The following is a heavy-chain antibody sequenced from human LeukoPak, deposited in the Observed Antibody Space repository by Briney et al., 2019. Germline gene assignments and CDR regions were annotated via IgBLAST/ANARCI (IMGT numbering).Heavy chain of an antibody. CDR3: ASLLSVPADMGNYYYNYMDV. Sequence: FSSYEMNWIRQPPGNGVEWSGYIYYSGSNNYNPSLKSRVTISVHPSKNQFSLKPSSVTAADSAVYYCASLLSVPADMGNYYYNYMDVWVKGTTVTVSS. V-gene: IGHV4-59*12. D-gene: IGHD2-2*01. J-gene: IGHJ6*03. CDR1: FSSYE. CDR2: IYYSGSN.